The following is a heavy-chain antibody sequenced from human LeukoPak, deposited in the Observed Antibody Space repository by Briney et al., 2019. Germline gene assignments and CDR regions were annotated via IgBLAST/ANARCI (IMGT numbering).Heavy chain of an antibody. CDR1: GFTSSSYA. CDR3: AKNPHVLLWFGELSY. V-gene: IGHV3-23*01. CDR2: ISGSGGST. D-gene: IGHD3-10*01. J-gene: IGHJ4*02. Sequence: PGGSLRLSCAASGFTSSSYAMSWVRQAPGKGLEWVSAISGSGGSTYYADSVKGRFTISRDNSKNTLYLQMNSLRAEDTAVYYCAKNPHVLLWFGELSYWGQGTLVTVSS.